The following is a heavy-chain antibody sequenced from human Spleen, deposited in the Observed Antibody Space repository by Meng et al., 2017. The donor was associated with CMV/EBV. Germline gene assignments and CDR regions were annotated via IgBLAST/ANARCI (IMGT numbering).Heavy chain of an antibody. V-gene: IGHV3-7*01. CDR2: IKQAGSEN. Sequence: GGSLRLSCAASGFTFRSYWMSWVRQAPGKGLEWAANIKQAGSENYYVDSVKGRFTISRDNAKNSLYLQMNRLRAEDTAVYYCARDLRSLTSIAVGFDPWGQGTLVTVSS. J-gene: IGHJ5*02. CDR1: GFTFRSYW. CDR3: ARDLRSLTSIAVGFDP. D-gene: IGHD6-19*01.